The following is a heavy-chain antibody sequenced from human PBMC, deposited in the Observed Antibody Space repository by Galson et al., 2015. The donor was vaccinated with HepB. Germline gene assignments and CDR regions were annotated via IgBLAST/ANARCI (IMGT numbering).Heavy chain of an antibody. CDR3: AKGGTWIQLWLRGEYFQH. CDR1: GFTFSSYG. Sequence: SLRLSCAASGFTFSSYGMHWVRQAPGKGLEWVAVISYDGSNKYYADSVKGRFTISRDNSKNTLYLQMNSLRAEDTAVYYCAKGGTWIQLWLRGEYFQHWGQGTLVTVSS. J-gene: IGHJ1*01. CDR2: ISYDGSNK. D-gene: IGHD5-18*01. V-gene: IGHV3-30*18.